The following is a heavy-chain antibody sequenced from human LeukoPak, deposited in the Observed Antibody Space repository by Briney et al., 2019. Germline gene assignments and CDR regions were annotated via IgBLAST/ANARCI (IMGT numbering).Heavy chain of an antibody. V-gene: IGHV4-30-4*08. CDR1: GGSISSGDYY. D-gene: IGHD2-2*01. J-gene: IGHJ3*02. CDR3: ARERSTSCYDI. Sequence: SETLSLTCTVSGGSISSGDYYWSWIRQPPGKGLEWIGYTYYSGSTYYNPSLKSRVTISVDTSKNQFSLKLSSVTAADTAVYYCARERSTSCYDIWGQGTMVTVSS. CDR2: TYYSGST.